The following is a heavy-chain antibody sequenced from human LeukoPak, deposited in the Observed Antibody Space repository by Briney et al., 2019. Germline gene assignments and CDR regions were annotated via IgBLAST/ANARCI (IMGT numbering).Heavy chain of an antibody. CDR3: ARDSPDNWNDDF. CDR2: INPNGGGT. Sequence: EASVKASCKASGYTFTNFYMHWVRQAPGQGLEWMGIINPNGGGTTYAQKFQGRVTMTRDTSTTTVYMEMSSLRSEDTAVYYCARDSPDNWNDDFWGQGTLVTVSS. CDR1: GYTFTNFY. D-gene: IGHD1-1*01. J-gene: IGHJ4*02. V-gene: IGHV1-46*01.